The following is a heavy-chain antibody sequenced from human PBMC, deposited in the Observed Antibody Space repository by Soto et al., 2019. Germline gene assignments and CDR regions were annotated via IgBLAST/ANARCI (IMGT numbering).Heavy chain of an antibody. CDR3: ARLTSRDYGDIPGWFDP. V-gene: IGHV4-39*01. CDR1: GGSISSSSYY. D-gene: IGHD4-17*01. J-gene: IGHJ5*02. Sequence: ASETLSLTCTVSGGSISSSSYYWGWIRQPPGKGLEWIGSIYYSGSTYYNPSLKSRVTISVDTSKNQFSLKLSSVTAADTAVYYCARLTSRDYGDIPGWFDPWGQGTLVTVSS. CDR2: IYYSGST.